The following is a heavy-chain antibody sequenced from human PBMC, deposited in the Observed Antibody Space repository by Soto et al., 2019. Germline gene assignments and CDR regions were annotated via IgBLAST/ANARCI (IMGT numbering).Heavy chain of an antibody. Sequence: QVQLVQSGAEVKKPGSSVKVSCKASGGTFSRYTISWVRQAPGQGLEWMGRIIPILGIANYAQKFQGRVTITADKSTSTAYMELSSLRSEDTAVYYCARADCSGGSCYLDWGQGTLVTVSS. CDR3: ARADCSGGSCYLD. D-gene: IGHD2-15*01. CDR1: GGTFSRYT. V-gene: IGHV1-69*02. CDR2: IIPILGIA. J-gene: IGHJ4*02.